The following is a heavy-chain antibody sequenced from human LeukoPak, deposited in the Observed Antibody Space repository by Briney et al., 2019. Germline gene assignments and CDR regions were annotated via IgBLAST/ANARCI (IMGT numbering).Heavy chain of an antibody. CDR2: TSDRGDYT. CDR3: ARYDNGKDYFDY. D-gene: IGHD1-1*01. Sequence: GGSLRLSCAASGFTFTSYSMSWVRQAPGKGLEWVSGTSDRGDYTYYADSVKGRFTISRDTSKNTLYLQMSSLRAEDTALYYCARYDNGKDYFDYWGQGTLVTVSS. J-gene: IGHJ4*02. CDR1: GFTFTSYS. V-gene: IGHV3-23*01.